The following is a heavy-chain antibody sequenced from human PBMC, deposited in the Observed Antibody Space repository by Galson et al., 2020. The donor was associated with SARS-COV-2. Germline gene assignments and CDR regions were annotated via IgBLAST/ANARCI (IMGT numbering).Heavy chain of an antibody. V-gene: IGHV4-31*03. CDR1: GGSISSDDYY. CDR3: ARLGLELGKFRFDP. D-gene: IGHD7-27*01. J-gene: IGHJ5*02. CDR2: THHTGNT. Sequence: SETLSLTCTVSGGSISSDDYYWTWIRQRPGKGLEWIGYTHHTGNTYYNPSLRSRVIISLETSKNQFSLRLSFVTAADTAVYYCARLGLELGKFRFDPWGQGTLVTVSS.